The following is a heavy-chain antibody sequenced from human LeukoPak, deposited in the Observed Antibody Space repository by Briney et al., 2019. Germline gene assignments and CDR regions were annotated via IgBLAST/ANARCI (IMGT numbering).Heavy chain of an antibody. D-gene: IGHD1-1*01. J-gene: IGHJ5*02. Sequence: PSETLSLTCAVYGGSFSGYYWSWIRQPPGKGLEWIGEINHSGSTNYNPSLKSRVTISVDTSKNQFSLKLSSVTAADTAVYYCARRVGIQRTAWFDPWGQGTLVTVSS. CDR2: INHSGST. CDR1: GGSFSGYY. V-gene: IGHV4-34*01. CDR3: ARRVGIQRTAWFDP.